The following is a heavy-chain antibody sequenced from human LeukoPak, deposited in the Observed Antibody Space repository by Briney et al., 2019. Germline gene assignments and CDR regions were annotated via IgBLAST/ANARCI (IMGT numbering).Heavy chain of an antibody. CDR2: INPSGGST. D-gene: IGHD3-10*01. CDR3: AVKITMVRGVIYY. J-gene: IGHJ4*02. CDR1: GYTFTSYY. V-gene: IGHV1-46*01. Sequence: ASVKVSCKASGYTFTSYYIHWVRQAPGQGLEWMGIINPSGGSTSYAQKFQGRVTMTRDMSTSTVYMELSSLRSEDTAVYYCAVKITMVRGVIYYWGQGTLVTVSS.